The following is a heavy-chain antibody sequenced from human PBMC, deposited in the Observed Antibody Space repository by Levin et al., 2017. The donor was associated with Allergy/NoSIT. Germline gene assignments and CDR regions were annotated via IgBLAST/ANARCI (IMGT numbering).Heavy chain of an antibody. V-gene: IGHV3-33*01. CDR3: ARVVYCSGGGCYSHFDY. D-gene: IGHD2-15*01. J-gene: IGHJ4*02. Sequence: GGSLRLSCAASGFTFSSYGIHWVRQAPGKGLEWVAVIWYDGSNKFYADSVKGRFTISRDNSKNTVYLQMNSLRVEDTAVYYCARVVYCSGGGCYSHFDYWGQGTLVTVSS. CDR2: IWYDGSNK. CDR1: GFTFSSYG.